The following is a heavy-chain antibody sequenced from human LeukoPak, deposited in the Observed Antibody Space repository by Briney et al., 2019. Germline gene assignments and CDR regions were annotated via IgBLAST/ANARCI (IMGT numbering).Heavy chain of an antibody. D-gene: IGHD6-19*01. CDR2: IIPIFGTA. Sequence: SVKVSCKASGGTFSSYAISWVRQAPEQGLEWMGGIIPIFGTANYAQKFQGRVTITADESTSTAYMELSSLRSEDTAVYYCARGPGSSGWYGAAYYYGMDVWGKGTTVTVSS. V-gene: IGHV1-69*01. J-gene: IGHJ6*04. CDR1: GGTFSSYA. CDR3: ARGPGSSGWYGAAYYYGMDV.